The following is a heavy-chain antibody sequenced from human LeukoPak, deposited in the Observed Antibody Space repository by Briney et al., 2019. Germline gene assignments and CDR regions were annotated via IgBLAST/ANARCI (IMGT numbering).Heavy chain of an antibody. CDR2: ISWNSGSI. V-gene: IGHV3-9*01. D-gene: IGHD3-9*01. CDR3: AKGVRYFDWSRNWFDP. Sequence: GGSLRLSCAASGFTFDDYAMHWVRQAPGKGLEWVSGISWNSGSIGYADSVKGRFTISRDNAKNSLCLQMNSLRAEDTALYYCAKGVRYFDWSRNWFDPWGQGTLVTVSS. CDR1: GFTFDDYA. J-gene: IGHJ5*02.